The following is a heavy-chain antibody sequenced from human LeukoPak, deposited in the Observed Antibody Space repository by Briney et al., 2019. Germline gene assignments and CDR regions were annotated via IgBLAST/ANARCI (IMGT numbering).Heavy chain of an antibody. D-gene: IGHD2-21*01. V-gene: IGHV4-34*01. Sequence: SETLSLTCAVYGGSYSGYYWSWIRQPPAKGLEWIGEINHSGSTNYNPSLTSRVTISVDTSKNQFSLKLSSVTAGDTAVYDCARVDCLDVCHIWGQGTMVSVST. CDR2: INHSGST. J-gene: IGHJ3*02. CDR1: GGSYSGYY. CDR3: ARVDCLDVCHI.